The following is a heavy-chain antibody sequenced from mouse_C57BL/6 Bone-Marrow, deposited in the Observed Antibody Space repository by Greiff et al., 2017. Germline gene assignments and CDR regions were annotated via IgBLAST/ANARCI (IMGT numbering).Heavy chain of an antibody. Sequence: QVQLKESGAELVRPGTSVKMSCKASGYTFTNYWIGWAKQRPGHGLGWIGEIFPGGGYTYYNEKFKGKATLTTDKSSSTAYMQFSSLTSTDSAIYYCARGEGYDYWGQGTTLTVSS. CDR3: ARGEGYDY. CDR1: GYTFTNYW. CDR2: IFPGGGYT. V-gene: IGHV1-63*01. D-gene: IGHD2-13*01. J-gene: IGHJ2*01.